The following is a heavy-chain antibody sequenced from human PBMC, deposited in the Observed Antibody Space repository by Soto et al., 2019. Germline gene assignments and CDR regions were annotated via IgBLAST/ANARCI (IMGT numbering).Heavy chain of an antibody. CDR2: IYGSGST. Sequence: PSETLSVTCTVSAGSIIDYYWTWIRQPPWKELEWIGYIYGSGSTNYNPSLKTRVVMSVDTSKKQSSLKLTSVTAADTAVYYCARQLWSYKWYFDLWGRGTLVTVSS. J-gene: IGHJ2*01. CDR3: ARQLWSYKWYFDL. V-gene: IGHV4-59*08. CDR1: AGSIIDYY. D-gene: IGHD3-10*01.